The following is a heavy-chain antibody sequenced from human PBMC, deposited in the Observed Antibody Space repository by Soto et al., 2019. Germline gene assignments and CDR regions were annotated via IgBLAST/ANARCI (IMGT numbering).Heavy chain of an antibody. V-gene: IGHV3-30-3*01. CDR1: GFTFSSYA. D-gene: IGHD2-15*01. CDR2: ISYDGSNK. J-gene: IGHJ6*02. Sequence: GGSLRLSCAASGFTFSSYAMHWVRQAPGKGLEWVAVISYDGSNKYYADSVKGRFTISRDNSKNTLYLQMNSLRAEDTAVYYCARGIGVAVVVVAASFGMDVWGQGTTVTVSS. CDR3: ARGIGVAVVVVAASFGMDV.